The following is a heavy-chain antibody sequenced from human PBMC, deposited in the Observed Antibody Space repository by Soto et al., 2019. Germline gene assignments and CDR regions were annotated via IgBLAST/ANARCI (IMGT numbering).Heavy chain of an antibody. D-gene: IGHD6-13*01. CDR3: ARTYSSSGSPVAY. CDR2: INQSGST. Sequence: QVQLQQWGAGLLKPSETLSLTCAVYGGSFSGYYWSWIRQPPGKGLEWIGEINQSGSTNYNPSLRSRVPTSLDKSKNQFSLKLSPVTAAATAVYYCARTYSSSGSPVAYWGQGTLVTVSS. CDR1: GGSFSGYY. J-gene: IGHJ4*02. V-gene: IGHV4-34*01.